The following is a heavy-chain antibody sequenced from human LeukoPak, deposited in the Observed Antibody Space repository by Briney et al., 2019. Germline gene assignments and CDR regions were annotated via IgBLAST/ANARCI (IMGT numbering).Heavy chain of an antibody. CDR1: GGSISSYY. Sequence: SETLSLTCTVSGGSISSYYWSWIRQPPGKGLEWIGYIYYSGSTNYNPSLKSRVTISVDTSKNQFSLKLSSVPAADTAVYYCARAEDYGGNSFDYWGQGTLVTVSS. CDR2: IYYSGST. D-gene: IGHD4-23*01. V-gene: IGHV4-59*01. J-gene: IGHJ4*02. CDR3: ARAEDYGGNSFDY.